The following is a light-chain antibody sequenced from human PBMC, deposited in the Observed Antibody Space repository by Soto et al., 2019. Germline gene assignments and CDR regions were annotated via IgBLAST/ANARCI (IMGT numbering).Light chain of an antibody. J-gene: IGLJ2*01. V-gene: IGLV2-14*01. CDR3: TSYASGSSHVV. CDR1: SSDIGGYDY. Sequence: QSVLTQPASVSGSPGQSITLSCTGTSSDIGGYDYVSWYQRHPGKAPKLIIYDVNNRPSGVSNRFSGSKSGNTASLTISGLHAEEEADYYCTSYASGSSHVVFGGGTKVTVL. CDR2: DVN.